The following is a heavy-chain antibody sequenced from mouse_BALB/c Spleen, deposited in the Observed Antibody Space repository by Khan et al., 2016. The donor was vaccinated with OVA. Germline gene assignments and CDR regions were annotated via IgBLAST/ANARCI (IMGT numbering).Heavy chain of an antibody. CDR1: GYTFTSYC. CDR2: IYPGNTDT. D-gene: IGHD4-1*01. J-gene: IGHJ3*01. V-gene: IGHV1-5*01. CDR3: TRRNWDGAWFAY. Sequence: VQLQQSGTVLARPGASVKMSCKASGYTFTSYCMHWVKQRPGQGLEWIGDIYPGNTDTNYNQKFKGKAKLTAVTSTSTAYMELSSLTSEDSAVYYCTRRNWDGAWFAYWGQGTLVTVSA.